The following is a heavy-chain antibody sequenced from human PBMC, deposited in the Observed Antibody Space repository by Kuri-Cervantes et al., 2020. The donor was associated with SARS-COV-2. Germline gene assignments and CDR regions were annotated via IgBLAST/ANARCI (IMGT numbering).Heavy chain of an antibody. D-gene: IGHD3-3*01. CDR1: GGSISSSSYY. CDR3: ARSVNDFWSGYAVSLSTNYFDY. Sequence: ESLKISCTVSGGSISSSSYYWGWIRQPPGKGLEWIGSIYYSGSTYYNPSLKSRVTTSVDTSKNQFSLKLSSVTAADTAVYYCARSVNDFWSGYAVSLSTNYFDYWGQGTLVTVSS. V-gene: IGHV4-39*01. CDR2: IYYSGST. J-gene: IGHJ4*02.